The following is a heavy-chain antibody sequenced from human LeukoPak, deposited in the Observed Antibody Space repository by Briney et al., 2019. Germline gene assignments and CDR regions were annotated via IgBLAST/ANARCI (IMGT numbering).Heavy chain of an antibody. Sequence: NSGESLKISCKGSGYSFTSYWIGWVRPMPGKGLEWMGIIYPGDSDTRYSPSFQGQVTISAEKSISTAYLQWSSLKASDTAMYYCARPDTAMVNGDWGQGTLVTVSS. CDR3: ARPDTAMVNGD. CDR2: IYPGDSDT. CDR1: GYSFTSYW. D-gene: IGHD5-18*01. V-gene: IGHV5-51*01. J-gene: IGHJ4*02.